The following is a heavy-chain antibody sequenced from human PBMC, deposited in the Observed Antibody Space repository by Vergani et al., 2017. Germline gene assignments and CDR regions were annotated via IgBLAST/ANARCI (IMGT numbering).Heavy chain of an antibody. D-gene: IGHD3-9*01. CDR2: ISTPVGAA. J-gene: IGHJ4*02. V-gene: IGHV1-69*11. CDR1: GGTFSSYA. CDR3: ARATGILTATFDL. Sequence: QVQLVQSGAEVKKPGSSVKVSCKASGGTFSSYAISWVRQAPGQGLEWMGRISTPVGAANYAQKFQGRVTITADESTSTAYMVLSSLRSEDTAVYYCARATGILTATFDLGGQGTLVTVSS.